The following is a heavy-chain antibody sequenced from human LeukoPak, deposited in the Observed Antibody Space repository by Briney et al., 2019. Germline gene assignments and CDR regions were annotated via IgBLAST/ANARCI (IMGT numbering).Heavy chain of an antibody. CDR2: IDLNGKKI. CDR1: GFPCSSYS. CDR3: ARDRGHWQPNWFDS. D-gene: IGHD1-1*01. J-gene: IGHJ5*01. V-gene: IGHV3-21*01. Sequence: GGSLRLSCAGSGFPCSSYSMNWVPQAPGKGLEWVSSIDLNGKKINYADSVKDRFTITRDNAKSSLFLQMDSLRVEDTAIYYFARDRGHWQPNWFDSWGPGTLVTVSS.